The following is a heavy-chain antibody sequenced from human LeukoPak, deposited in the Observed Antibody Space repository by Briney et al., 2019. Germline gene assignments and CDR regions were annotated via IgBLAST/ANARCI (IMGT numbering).Heavy chain of an antibody. J-gene: IGHJ4*02. CDR3: TRGSSGRRDN. CDR2: MNPNSGNT. V-gene: IGHV1-8*01. D-gene: IGHD6-19*01. CDR1: GYTFTSCD. Sequence: GASVKVSCKASGYTFTSCDINWVRQATGQGLEWMGWMNPNSGNTGYGQRFQGRITLTRDISIGTAYMELSNLTSEDTAIYYCTRGSSGRRDNWGQGTRVTVSA.